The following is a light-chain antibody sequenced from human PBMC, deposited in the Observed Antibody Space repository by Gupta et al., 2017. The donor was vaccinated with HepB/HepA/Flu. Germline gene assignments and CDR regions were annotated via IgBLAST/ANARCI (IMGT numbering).Light chain of an antibody. CDR3: QSYDTSLTSYV. CDR2: SNR. CDR1: ISNIGAGYE. Sequence: QSVLTQPPSVSGAPGQTVTISCTGAISNIGAGYEVHWYQQLPGTAPKLLIYSNRKRPSGVPDRFSGSRSDTSGSLAIAGLQAEDEADYYCQSYDTSLTSYVLGTGTKVTVL. J-gene: IGLJ1*01. V-gene: IGLV1-40*01.